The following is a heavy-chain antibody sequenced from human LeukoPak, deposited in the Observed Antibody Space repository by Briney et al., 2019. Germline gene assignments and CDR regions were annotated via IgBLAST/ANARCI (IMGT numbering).Heavy chain of an antibody. CDR3: AKVVAATPDRYFDY. Sequence: ASVKVSCKASGYTFTGYYMHWVRQAPVQGLEWMGWINPNSGGTNYAQKFQGRVTMTRDTSINTAYMELSRLRSDDTAVYYCAKVVAATPDRYFDYWGQGTLVTVSS. CDR2: INPNSGGT. J-gene: IGHJ4*02. CDR1: GYTFTGYY. V-gene: IGHV1-2*02. D-gene: IGHD2-15*01.